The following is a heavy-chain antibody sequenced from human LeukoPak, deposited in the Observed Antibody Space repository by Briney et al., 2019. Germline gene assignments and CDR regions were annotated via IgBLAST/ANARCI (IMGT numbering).Heavy chain of an antibody. V-gene: IGHV1-2*02. D-gene: IGHD1-20*01. CDR3: ARIRITGSNWFDP. Sequence: ASVKVSCKASGYTFTGYYMHWVRQALGQGLKWMGWINPNSGGTNYAQKFQGRVTMTRDTSISTAYMELSRLRSDDTAVYYCARIRITGSNWFDPWGQGTLVTVSS. J-gene: IGHJ5*02. CDR1: GYTFTGYY. CDR2: INPNSGGT.